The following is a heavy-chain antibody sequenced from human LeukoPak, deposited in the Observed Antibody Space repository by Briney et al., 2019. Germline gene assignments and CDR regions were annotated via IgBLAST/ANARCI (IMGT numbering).Heavy chain of an antibody. V-gene: IGHV3-7*05. Sequence: GGSLRLSCAASGFTFSNYWMTWVRQAPGKGLEWVANIKHDGSEDYYLDSVKGRFTISRDNSKNTVNVQMNSLRAEDTAVYYCAKATSPVHSRNWFDSWGQGTLVTVSS. CDR1: GFTFSNYW. CDR2: IKHDGSED. CDR3: AKATSPVHSRNWFDS. D-gene: IGHD6-13*01. J-gene: IGHJ5*01.